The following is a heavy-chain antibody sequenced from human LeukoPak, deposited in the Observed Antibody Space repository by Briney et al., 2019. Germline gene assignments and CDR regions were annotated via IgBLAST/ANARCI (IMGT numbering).Heavy chain of an antibody. V-gene: IGHV3-64*01. Sequence: GGSLRLSCAGSGFTFSSYAMHWVRQAPGKGLEYVSAISSNGGSTYYANSVKGRFTISRDNSKNTLYLQMGSLRAEDMAVYYCARDREGCSSTSCYNFDYWGQGTLVTVSS. D-gene: IGHD2-2*02. CDR1: GFTFSSYA. CDR2: ISSNGGST. CDR3: ARDREGCSSTSCYNFDY. J-gene: IGHJ4*02.